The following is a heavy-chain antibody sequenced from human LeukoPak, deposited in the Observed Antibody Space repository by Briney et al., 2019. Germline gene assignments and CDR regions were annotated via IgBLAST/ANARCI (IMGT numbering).Heavy chain of an antibody. CDR2: IWYDGSNK. CDR1: GFTFSSYG. CDR3: ARILAYCGGDCYGGFDY. Sequence: EGSLRLSCAASGFTFSSYGMHWVRQAPGKGLEWVAVIWYDGSNKYYADSVKGRFTISRDNSKNTLYLQMNSLRAEDTAVYYCARILAYCGGDCYGGFDYWGQGTLVAVSS. V-gene: IGHV3-33*01. D-gene: IGHD2-21*02. J-gene: IGHJ4*02.